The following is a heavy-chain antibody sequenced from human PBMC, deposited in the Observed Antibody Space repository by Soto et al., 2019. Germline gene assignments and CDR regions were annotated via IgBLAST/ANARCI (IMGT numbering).Heavy chain of an antibody. J-gene: IGHJ4*02. CDR3: ARGPIVVVPAAAASRRNYFDY. CDR1: GYTFTGYY. Sequence: ASVKVSCKASGYTFTGYYMHWVRQAPGQGLEWMGWINPDSGGTNYAQKFQGRVTMTRDTSISTAYMELSRLRSDGTAVYYCARGPIVVVPAAAASRRNYFDYWGQGTLVTVSS. D-gene: IGHD2-2*01. V-gene: IGHV1-2*02. CDR2: INPDSGGT.